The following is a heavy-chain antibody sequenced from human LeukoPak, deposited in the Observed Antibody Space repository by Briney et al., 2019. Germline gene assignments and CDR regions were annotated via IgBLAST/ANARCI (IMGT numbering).Heavy chain of an antibody. D-gene: IGHD1-26*01. CDR1: GFTFSSYS. Sequence: GGSLRLSCAASGFTFSSYSMNWVRQAPGKGLEWVSYISSSSSTIYYADSVKGRFTISRDNAKNSLYLQMNSLRAEDTAVYYCARDLAGGSYRDAFDIWGQGTMVTVSS. V-gene: IGHV3-48*04. CDR3: ARDLAGGSYRDAFDI. CDR2: ISSSSSTI. J-gene: IGHJ3*02.